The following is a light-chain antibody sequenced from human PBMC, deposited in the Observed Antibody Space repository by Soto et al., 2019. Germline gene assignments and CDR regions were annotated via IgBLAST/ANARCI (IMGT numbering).Light chain of an antibody. Sequence: DIQLTQSPSFLSASVGDRVTITCRASQGFSNSLAWYQQKPGKAPKLLIYAASTWQSGVPSRFSGSGSGTEFTLTISSLQPEDFATYYCQQPDSSPCTFGQGTKLEIK. CDR2: AAS. CDR1: QGFSNS. V-gene: IGKV1-9*01. J-gene: IGKJ2*02. CDR3: QQPDSSPCT.